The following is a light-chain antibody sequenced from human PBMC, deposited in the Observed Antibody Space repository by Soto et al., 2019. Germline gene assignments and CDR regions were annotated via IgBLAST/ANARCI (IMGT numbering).Light chain of an antibody. J-gene: IGKJ4*01. CDR2: GAS. Sequence: ETVTTQSPVTLSVSPGERVILSCRTSQSVSSNLAWYQQKPGRAPRLLIYGASIRATGIPPRFSGSGSGTEFTLTISSLXSEDSAVYYCQQYNNWPPLTFGGGTKVDIK. CDR1: QSVSSN. V-gene: IGKV3-15*01. CDR3: QQYNNWPPLT.